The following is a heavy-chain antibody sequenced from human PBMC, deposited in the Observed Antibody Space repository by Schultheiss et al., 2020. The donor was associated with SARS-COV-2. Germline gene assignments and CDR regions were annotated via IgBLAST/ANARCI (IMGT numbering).Heavy chain of an antibody. CDR1: GFTFSNAW. J-gene: IGHJ5*02. Sequence: GGSLRLSCAASGFTFSNAWMSWVRQAPGKGLEWVGRIKSKTDGGTTDYAAPVKGRFTISRDDSKNTLYLQMNSLKTEDTAVYYCVRGRSCISTTCYDPGWLAPWGQGTLVTVSS. CDR3: VRGRSCISTTCYDPGWLAP. V-gene: IGHV3-15*01. D-gene: IGHD2-2*01. CDR2: IKSKTDGGTT.